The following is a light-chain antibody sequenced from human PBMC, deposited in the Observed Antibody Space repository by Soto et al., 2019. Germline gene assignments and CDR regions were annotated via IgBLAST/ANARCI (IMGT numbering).Light chain of an antibody. CDR1: QTISNY. CDR3: QQNYRATPWT. J-gene: IGKJ1*01. Sequence: DIQMTQSPSSLSASVGDRVTITCRASQTISNYLNWYQQQPGKAPKLLINAASSLERGVPSRFSGGGSGTDFTLNISSLQPDDFATYYCQQNYRATPWTFGQGTKVDNK. V-gene: IGKV1-39*01. CDR2: AAS.